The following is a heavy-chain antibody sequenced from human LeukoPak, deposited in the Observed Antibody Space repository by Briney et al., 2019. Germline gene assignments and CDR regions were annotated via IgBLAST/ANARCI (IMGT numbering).Heavy chain of an antibody. Sequence: GGSLRLSCAASGFTFSSYAMSWVRQAPGKGLEWVSSISSSSSYIYYADSVKGRFTISRDNAKNSLYLQMNSLRAEDTAVYYCASTYCSGGSCYKYYMDVWGKGTTVTVSS. V-gene: IGHV3-21*01. CDR1: GFTFSSYA. CDR3: ASTYCSGGSCYKYYMDV. J-gene: IGHJ6*03. CDR2: ISSSSSYI. D-gene: IGHD2-15*01.